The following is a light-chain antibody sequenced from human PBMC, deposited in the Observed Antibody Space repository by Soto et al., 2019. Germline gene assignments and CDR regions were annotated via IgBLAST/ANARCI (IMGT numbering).Light chain of an antibody. V-gene: IGKV1-27*01. CDR1: QGIYNY. CDR2: AAS. Sequence: DIQMTQSPSSLSASVGDRVTITCRASQGIYNYLAWYQQKPGKAPKLLTYAASTLEAGVPSRFSGSGSGTDFTLTISTLQPEDVATYYCHKYNSALLTFGLGTRLEI. J-gene: IGKJ5*01. CDR3: HKYNSALLT.